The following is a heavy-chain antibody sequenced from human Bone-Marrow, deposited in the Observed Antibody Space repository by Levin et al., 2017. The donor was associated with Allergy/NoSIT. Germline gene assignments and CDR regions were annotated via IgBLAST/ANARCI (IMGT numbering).Heavy chain of an antibody. V-gene: IGHV3-7*01. D-gene: IGHD3/OR15-3a*01. CDR2: IKEDGTEK. CDR1: GFMFSRYW. Sequence: GESLKISCGVSGFMFSRYWMSWVRQAPGKGLEWVANIKEDGTEKYYVDSVKGRFTISRDNAKNSLYLDMNSLRAEDTAVYYCARDGRPDIMDWDYYAMDVWGQGTTVTVSS. J-gene: IGHJ6*02. CDR3: ARDGRPDIMDWDYYAMDV.